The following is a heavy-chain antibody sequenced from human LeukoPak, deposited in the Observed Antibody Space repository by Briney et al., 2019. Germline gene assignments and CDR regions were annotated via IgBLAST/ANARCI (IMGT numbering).Heavy chain of an antibody. D-gene: IGHD6-19*01. V-gene: IGHV4-4*07. CDR1: GGSISNYY. Sequence: SETLSLTCTVSGGSISNYYWSWIRQPAGKGLEWIGRIYSSGSTNYNPSLKSRVTMSVDTSKNQFSLKLSSVTAADTAMYYCARPRSISGWDGDFDYWGQGTLVTASS. CDR2: IYSSGST. CDR3: ARPRSISGWDGDFDY. J-gene: IGHJ4*02.